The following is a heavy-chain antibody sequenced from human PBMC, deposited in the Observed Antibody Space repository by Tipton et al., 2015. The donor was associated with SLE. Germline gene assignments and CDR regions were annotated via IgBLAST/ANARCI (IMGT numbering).Heavy chain of an antibody. CDR3: AKDQDIVVVPGGAFDI. V-gene: IGHV3-23*01. CDR2: ISGSGGST. J-gene: IGHJ3*02. D-gene: IGHD2-2*01. Sequence: SLRLSCAASGFTFSSYAMSWVRQAPGKGLEWVSAISGSGGSTYYADSVKGRFTISRDNSKNTLYLQMNSLRAEDTAVYYCAKDQDIVVVPGGAFDIWGQGTMVTVSS. CDR1: GFTFSSYA.